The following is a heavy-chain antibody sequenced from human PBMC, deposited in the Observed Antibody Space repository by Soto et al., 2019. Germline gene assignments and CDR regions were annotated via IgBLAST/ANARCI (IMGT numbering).Heavy chain of an antibody. J-gene: IGHJ4*02. CDR2: ISADNGNT. CDR1: GYTFTTYG. Sequence: QVQLVQSGAEVKKPGASVKVSCKTSGYTFTTYGISWVRQAPGQGLEWMGWISADNGNTNYAQKLQGRVTMTTDTSTSTAYMELRSLRSDDTAVYFCARAWELVVVEGLDYWGQGTLLTVSS. V-gene: IGHV1-18*01. CDR3: ARAWELVVVEGLDY. D-gene: IGHD2-15*01.